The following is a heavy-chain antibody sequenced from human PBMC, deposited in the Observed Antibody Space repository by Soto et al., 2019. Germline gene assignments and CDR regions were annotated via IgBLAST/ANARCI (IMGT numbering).Heavy chain of an antibody. Sequence: SETVSLTVTVSGGAISDYYCNWIRQPPGKGLEWIGYIHNTGSTNYNPSLTSRVTMSLDTSKNQFSLKLSSVTAADTAVYYCARFYDSSGSNWFDPWGQGTLVTVSS. CDR3: ARFYDSSGSNWFDP. CDR1: GGAISDYY. D-gene: IGHD3-22*01. CDR2: IHNTGST. V-gene: IGHV4-59*01. J-gene: IGHJ5*02.